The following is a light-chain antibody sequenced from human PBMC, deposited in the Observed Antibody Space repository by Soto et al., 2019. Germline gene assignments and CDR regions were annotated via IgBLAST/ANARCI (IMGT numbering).Light chain of an antibody. CDR1: SSDVGGNKY. CDR2: DVS. CDR3: SAFTGTNYV. V-gene: IGLV2-14*03. Sequence: QSALTQPASVSGSPGQSITISCTGTSSDVGGNKYVSWYQHYPGKAPKLMICDVSNRPSGVSNRFSGSKSGNTASLTISGLQAEDEADYYCSAFTGTNYVFGAGTKLTVL. J-gene: IGLJ1*01.